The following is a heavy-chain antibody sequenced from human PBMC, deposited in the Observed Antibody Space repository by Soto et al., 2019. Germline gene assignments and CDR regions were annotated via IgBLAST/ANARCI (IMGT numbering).Heavy chain of an antibody. J-gene: IGHJ5*02. CDR2: IYTGGST. V-gene: IGHV3-53*02. Sequence: EVQVVETGGGWIQPGGSLRLSCAASGFTVSTSYMNWVRQAPGKGLEWVSVIYTGGSTFYADSVKGRFTISRDNSKNTVYLQMNLLGVDDTAVYYCVRWAETGSWGQGTQVTVSS. CDR3: VRWAETGS. CDR1: GFTVSTSY.